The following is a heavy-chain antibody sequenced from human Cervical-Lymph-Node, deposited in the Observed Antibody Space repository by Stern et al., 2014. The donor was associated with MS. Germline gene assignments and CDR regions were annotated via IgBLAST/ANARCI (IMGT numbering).Heavy chain of an antibody. CDR3: ARMMGSGYRHYFDY. D-gene: IGHD3-3*01. CDR1: GFSLVTSGVR. Sequence: QVTLRESGPALVKPTQTLTLTCTFSGFSLVTSGVRVSWIRQPPGKALEWLVRLDWNDKTFYNTSLMTRLTISKDTSKNQVVLTMTNVDPVDTATYYCARMMGSGYRHYFDYWGQGTPVTVS. CDR2: LDWNDKT. J-gene: IGHJ4*02. V-gene: IGHV2-70*04.